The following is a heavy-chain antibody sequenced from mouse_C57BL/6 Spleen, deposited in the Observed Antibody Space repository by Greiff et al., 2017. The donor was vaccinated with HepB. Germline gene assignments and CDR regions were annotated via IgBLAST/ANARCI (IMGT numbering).Heavy chain of an antibody. J-gene: IGHJ2*01. CDR2: IRNKANGYTT. CDR3: ARYISHSNYDYFDY. CDR1: GFTFTDYY. Sequence: EVHLVESGGGLVQPGGSLSLSCAASGFTFTDYYMSWVRQPPGKALEWLGFIRNKANGYTTEYSASVKGRLTISRDNSQSILYLQMNALRAEDSSTYDCARYISHSNYDYFDYWGQGTTLTVSS. D-gene: IGHD2-5*01. V-gene: IGHV7-3*01.